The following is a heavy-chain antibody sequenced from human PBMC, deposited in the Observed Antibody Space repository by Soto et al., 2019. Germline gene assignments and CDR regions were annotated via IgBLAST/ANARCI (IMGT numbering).Heavy chain of an antibody. D-gene: IGHD6-19*01. CDR2: INPSGGST. CDR3: AAGYSSGWSRIDYYYYGMDV. Sequence: GASVKVSCKASGYTFTSYYMHWVRQAPGQGLEWMGIINPSGGSTSYAQKFQGSVTMTRDTSTSTVYMELSSLRSEDTAVYYCAAGYSSGWSRIDYYYYGMDVWGQGTTVTVSS. V-gene: IGHV1-46*03. CDR1: GYTFTSYY. J-gene: IGHJ6*02.